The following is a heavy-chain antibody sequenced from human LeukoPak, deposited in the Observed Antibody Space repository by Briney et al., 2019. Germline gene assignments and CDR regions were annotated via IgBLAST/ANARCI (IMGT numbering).Heavy chain of an antibody. CDR3: AKGHRSSSSFFDS. Sequence: PGGSLRLSCAASGFSFSDSHMSWVRQAPGRGLEWVSAINGRGDDTYYPDSVKGRFTISRDNSNNTLYLQMNSLRAEDTAVYYCAKGHRSSSSFFDSWGQGILVTVSS. J-gene: IGHJ4*02. D-gene: IGHD6-19*01. CDR1: GFSFSDSH. CDR2: INGRGDDT. V-gene: IGHV3-23*01.